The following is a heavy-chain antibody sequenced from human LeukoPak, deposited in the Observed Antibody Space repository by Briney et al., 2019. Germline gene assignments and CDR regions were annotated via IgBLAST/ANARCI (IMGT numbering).Heavy chain of an antibody. J-gene: IGHJ4*02. Sequence: PGGSLRLSCAASGFTFSSYGMHWVRQAPGKGLEWVAFIRYDGSNKYYADSVKGRFTISRDNSKNTLYLQMNSLRAEDTAVYYCARRLTGSSGFYYFDYWGQGTLVTVSS. V-gene: IGHV3-30*02. D-gene: IGHD6-19*01. CDR3: ARRLTGSSGFYYFDY. CDR2: IRYDGSNK. CDR1: GFTFSSYG.